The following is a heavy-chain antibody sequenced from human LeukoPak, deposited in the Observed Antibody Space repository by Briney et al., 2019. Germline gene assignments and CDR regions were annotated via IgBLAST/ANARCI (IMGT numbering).Heavy chain of an antibody. CDR2: IHYSGST. V-gene: IGHV4-59*01. J-gene: IGHJ4*02. CDR3: ARAPSSSGWYFDY. CDR1: GGSFSGYS. Sequence: SETLSLTCAVYGGSFSGYSWSWIRQPPGKGLEWIGYIHYSGSTNYKPSLKSRVTISVDTSKNQLSLKLSSVTAADTAVYHCARAPSSSGWYFDYWGQGTLVTVSS. D-gene: IGHD6-19*01.